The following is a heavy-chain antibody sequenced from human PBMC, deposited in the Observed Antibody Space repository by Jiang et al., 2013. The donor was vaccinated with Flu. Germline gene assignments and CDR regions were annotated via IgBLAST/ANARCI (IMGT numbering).Heavy chain of an antibody. CDR3: ARRLSGNYDF. V-gene: IGHV5-51*01. CDR2: IYPGDSDT. J-gene: IGHJ4*02. Sequence: MGFIYPGDSDTRYSPSFQGQVTISADKSITTAYLQWSSLKASDTAMYYCARRLSGNYDFWGQGTLVTVSS. D-gene: IGHD1-26*01.